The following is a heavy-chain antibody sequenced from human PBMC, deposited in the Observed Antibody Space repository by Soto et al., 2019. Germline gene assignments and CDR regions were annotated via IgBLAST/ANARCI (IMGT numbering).Heavy chain of an antibody. D-gene: IGHD2-15*01. J-gene: IGHJ2*01. V-gene: IGHV4-31*03. CDR2: IYYSGST. CDR1: GGSISSGGYY. CDR3: ARVGADIVVVVAATDWYFDL. Sequence: SETLSLTCTVSGGSISSGGYYWSWIRQHPGKGLEWIGYIYYSGSTYYNPSLKSRVTISVDTSKNQFSLKLSSVTAADTAVYYCARVGADIVVVVAATDWYFDLWGRGTLVTISS.